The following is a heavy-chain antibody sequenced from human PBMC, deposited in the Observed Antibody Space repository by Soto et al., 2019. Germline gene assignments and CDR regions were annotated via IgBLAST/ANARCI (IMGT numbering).Heavy chain of an antibody. CDR3: ASCAGQSRYFGCPFDY. D-gene: IGHD3-16*02. CDR2: IGGYNGNT. J-gene: IGHJ4*02. CDR1: GFLFSSHG. Sequence: ASVKVSCKASGFLFSSHGVNWVRRAPGQGLEWMGWIGGYNGNTNYAQKFQGRVTMTTDKSTNTAYMELRSLRSDDMAVYYCASCAGQSRYFGCPFDYWGQGTLVTVSS. V-gene: IGHV1-18*03.